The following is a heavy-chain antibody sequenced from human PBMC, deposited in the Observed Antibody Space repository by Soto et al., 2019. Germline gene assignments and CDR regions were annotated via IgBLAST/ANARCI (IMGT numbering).Heavy chain of an antibody. V-gene: IGHV4-30-4*01. J-gene: IGHJ6*01. CDR1: GGSISSGDYY. CDR2: IYYSGST. CDR3: ARRPQGSHYGLGG. Sequence: QVQLQESGPGLVKPSQTLSLTCTVSGGSISSGDYYWSWIRQPPGKGLEWIGYIYYSGSTYYNPSFKRRGTIAVDTAKDPVSLKVGSVNGADTARYYFARRPQGSHYGLGGRGQGATGTGSS.